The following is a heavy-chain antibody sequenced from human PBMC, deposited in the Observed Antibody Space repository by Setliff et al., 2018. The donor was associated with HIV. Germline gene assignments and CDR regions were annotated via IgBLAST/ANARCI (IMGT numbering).Heavy chain of an antibody. Sequence: ASVKVSCKASGYRFTSYAMNWVRQAPGQGLEWMGWINTHTGNPTYAQGFTGRFVFSSDTSVRTAYLQIVGLKAEDTAVYFCARDDYANTDLDFWGPGTLVTVSS. J-gene: IGHJ4*02. CDR1: GYRFTSYA. CDR3: ARDDYANTDLDF. CDR2: INTHTGNP. V-gene: IGHV7-4-1*01. D-gene: IGHD4-17*01.